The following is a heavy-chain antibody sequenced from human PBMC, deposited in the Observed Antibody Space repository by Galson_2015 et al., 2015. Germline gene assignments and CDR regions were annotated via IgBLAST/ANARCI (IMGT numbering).Heavy chain of an antibody. Sequence: SLRLSCAASGFSFSNYWLNWVRQAPGKGLEWVATVKHDGREKYYVDSVKGRFTISRDNAANLMYLQMNGLRAGDSAVYYCVAGIGWLPDYWGQGTRVTVSS. V-gene: IGHV3-7*01. D-gene: IGHD6-19*01. CDR1: GFSFSNYW. J-gene: IGHJ4*02. CDR2: VKHDGREK. CDR3: VAGIGWLPDY.